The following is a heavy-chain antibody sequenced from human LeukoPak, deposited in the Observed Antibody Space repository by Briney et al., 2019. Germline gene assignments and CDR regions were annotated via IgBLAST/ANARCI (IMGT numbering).Heavy chain of an antibody. D-gene: IGHD1-14*01. V-gene: IGHV3-30*02. CDR3: AKDSRNLPFDY. J-gene: IGHJ4*02. Sequence: GGSLRLSCAASGFTFSGSGMHWVRQAPGKGLEWVAFIRSDGYNKYYADSVKGRFTISRDNSKNTLYLQVNSLRAEDTAVYYCAKDSRNLPFDYWGQGTLVTVSS. CDR2: IRSDGYNK. CDR1: GFTFSGSG.